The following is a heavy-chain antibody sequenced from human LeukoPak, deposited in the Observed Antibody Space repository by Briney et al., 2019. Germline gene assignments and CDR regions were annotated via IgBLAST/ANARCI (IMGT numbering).Heavy chain of an antibody. J-gene: IGHJ2*01. D-gene: IGHD3-22*01. CDR3: ARLAFYYDRSGPADWYFDL. V-gene: IGHV4-59*08. CDR1: GGSISSYY. Sequence: SETLSLTCTVSGGSISSYYWSWIRQPPGKGLECIGSLFHSGDTNYSPSLKSRLTISVHTSKKQLSLKLKSVTAADTAVYYCARLAFYYDRSGPADWYFDLWGRGTLVTVSS. CDR2: LFHSGDT.